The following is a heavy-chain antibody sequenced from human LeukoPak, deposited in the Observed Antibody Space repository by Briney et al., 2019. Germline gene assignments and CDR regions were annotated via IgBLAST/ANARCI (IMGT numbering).Heavy chain of an antibody. CDR2: ISSSGSTI. Sequence: GGSLRLSCAASGFTFSSYEMNWVRQAPGKGLEWVSYISSSGSTIYYADSVKGRFTISRDNAKNSLYLQMNSLRAEDTAVYYCARRSSSSRPFDPWGQGTLVTVSS. J-gene: IGHJ5*02. V-gene: IGHV3-48*03. CDR3: ARRSSSSRPFDP. CDR1: GFTFSSYE. D-gene: IGHD6-6*01.